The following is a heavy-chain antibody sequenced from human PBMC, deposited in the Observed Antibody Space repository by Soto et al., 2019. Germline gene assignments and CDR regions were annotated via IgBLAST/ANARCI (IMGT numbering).Heavy chain of an antibody. D-gene: IGHD3-10*01. CDR2: IKSKTDGGTT. V-gene: IGHV3-15*01. J-gene: IGHJ6*02. CDR1: GFTFSNAW. CDR3: TLSGGYYYYGMDV. Sequence: EVQLVESGGGLVQPGGSLRLSCAASGFTFSNAWMSWVRQAPGKGLEWVGRIKSKTDGGTTDYAAPVKGRFTISRDDSKNTLYLQMNSLKTEDTAVYYCTLSGGYYYYGMDVWGQGTTVTVSS.